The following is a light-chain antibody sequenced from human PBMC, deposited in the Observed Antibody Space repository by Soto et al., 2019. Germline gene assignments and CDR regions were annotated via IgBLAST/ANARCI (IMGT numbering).Light chain of an antibody. J-gene: IGLJ1*01. CDR3: SSYSNTSTLYV. CDR2: DVN. CDR1: SSDVGSYNL. V-gene: IGLV2-14*02. Sequence: SVLTQPASVSGSPGQSITISCTGTSSDVGSYNLVSWYQQHPGKAPKLMIYDVNKRPSGVSNRFSGSKSGNTASLTISGLQAEDEADYYCSSYSNTSTLYVFGTGTKVNVL.